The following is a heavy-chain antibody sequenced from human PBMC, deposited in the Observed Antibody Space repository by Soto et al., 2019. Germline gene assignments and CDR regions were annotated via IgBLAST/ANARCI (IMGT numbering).Heavy chain of an antibody. D-gene: IGHD1-26*01. V-gene: IGHV4-59*01. J-gene: IGHJ2*01. CDR3: AREGGSYYDSRYFEL. CDR1: GGSISSYY. Sequence: QVQLQESGPGLVKPSETLSLTCTVSGGSISSYYWSWIRQPPGKGLEWIGYIYYSGSTKYNPSLKSRVPISVDTSKNQFSLKLTSVTAADTAVYYCAREGGSYYDSRYFELWGRGTLVTVSS. CDR2: IYYSGST.